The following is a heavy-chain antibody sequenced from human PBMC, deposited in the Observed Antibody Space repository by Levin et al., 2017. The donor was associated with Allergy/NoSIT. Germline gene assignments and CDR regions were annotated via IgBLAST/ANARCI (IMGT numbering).Heavy chain of an antibody. Sequence: HGESLKISCKASGYTFTSYGISWVRQAPGQGLEWMGWISAYNDKTNYAQNLQGRVTMTTDTSTSTAYMELRSLRSDDTAVYYCARDQVGGSGDYWGQGTLVTVSS. CDR2: ISAYNDKT. J-gene: IGHJ4*02. CDR1: GYTFTSYG. D-gene: IGHD1-26*01. V-gene: IGHV1-18*01. CDR3: ARDQVGGSGDY.